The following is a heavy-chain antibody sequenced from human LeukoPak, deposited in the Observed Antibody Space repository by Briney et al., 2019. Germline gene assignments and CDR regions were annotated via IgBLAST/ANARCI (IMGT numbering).Heavy chain of an antibody. CDR2: IYYTGST. D-gene: IGHD3-3*01. V-gene: IGHV4-61*01. CDR3: ARATYYDFWSGWRD. Sequence: SETLSLTCTVSGGSVSNGNYYWSWLRQPPGKALEWIGYIYYTGSTSYNPSLEGRVTISIDTSKNQFSLKLSSVTAADTAVYYCARATYYDFWSGWRDWGQGTLVTVSS. J-gene: IGHJ4*02. CDR1: GGSVSNGNYY.